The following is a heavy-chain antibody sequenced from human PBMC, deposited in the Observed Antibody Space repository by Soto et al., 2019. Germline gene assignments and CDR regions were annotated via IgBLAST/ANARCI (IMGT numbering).Heavy chain of an antibody. CDR3: ARDLDYYDSSGRRIWYFDL. CDR2: IYYSGST. J-gene: IGHJ2*01. CDR1: GGSISSYY. D-gene: IGHD3-22*01. Sequence: PSETLSLTGTVSGGSISSYYWSWIRQPPGKGLEWIGYIYYSGSTNYNPSLKSRVTISVDTSKNQFSLKLSSVTAADTAVYYCARDLDYYDSSGRRIWYFDLWGRGTLVTVSS. V-gene: IGHV4-59*01.